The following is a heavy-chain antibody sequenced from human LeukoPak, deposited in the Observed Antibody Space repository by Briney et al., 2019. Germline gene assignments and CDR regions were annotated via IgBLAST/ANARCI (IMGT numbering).Heavy chain of an antibody. J-gene: IGHJ3*02. D-gene: IGHD2-2*01. Sequence: ASVKVSCKASGGTFSSYAISWVRQAPGQGLEWMGGIIPIFGTANYAQKFQGRVTITTDESTSTAYMELSSLRSEDTAVYYCARLVPAASDAFDIWGQGTMVTVSS. CDR3: ARLVPAASDAFDI. CDR1: GGTFSSYA. V-gene: IGHV1-69*05. CDR2: IIPIFGTA.